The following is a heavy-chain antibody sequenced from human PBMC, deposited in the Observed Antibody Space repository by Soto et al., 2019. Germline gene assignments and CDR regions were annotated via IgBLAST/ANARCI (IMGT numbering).Heavy chain of an antibody. CDR2: IYYSGST. Sequence: QVQLQESGPGLVKPSQTLSLTCTVSGGPISGGGYYWSWIRQHPGKGLEWIAYIYYSGSTYYNPSLKSRVTISVDRSKNEFSLKLRSVTAADTAGYYWAPSLCSGDTCYFDYCGQGTLVTVSS. V-gene: IGHV4-31*03. J-gene: IGHJ4*02. CDR1: GGPISGGGYY. D-gene: IGHD2-15*01. CDR3: APSLCSGDTCYFDY.